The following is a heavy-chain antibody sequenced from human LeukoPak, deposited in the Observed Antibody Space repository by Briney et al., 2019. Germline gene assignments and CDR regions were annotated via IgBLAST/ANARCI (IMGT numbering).Heavy chain of an antibody. CDR3: ARVGTMVRGRGMKYNWFDP. CDR1: GGTFSSYA. Sequence: SVKVSCKASGGTFSSYAISWVRQAPGQGLEWMGGIIPIFGTANYAQKFQGRVTVTTDESTSTAYMELSSLRSEDTAVYYCARVGTMVRGRGMKYNWFDPWGQGTLVTVSS. V-gene: IGHV1-69*05. J-gene: IGHJ5*02. CDR2: IIPIFGTA. D-gene: IGHD3-10*01.